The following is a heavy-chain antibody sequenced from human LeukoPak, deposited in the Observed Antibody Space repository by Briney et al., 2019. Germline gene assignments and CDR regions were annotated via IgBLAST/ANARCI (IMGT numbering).Heavy chain of an antibody. CDR3: ARGGEPTSLDNLNSFDY. CDR1: GFTFSSYA. J-gene: IGHJ4*02. CDR2: ISYDGSNK. V-gene: IGHV3-30-3*01. Sequence: GGSLRLSCAASGFTFSSYAMHWVRQAPGKGLEWVAVISYDGSNKYYADSVKGRFTISRDNSKNTLYLQMNSLRAEDTAVYYCARGGEPTSLDNLNSFDYWGQGTLVTVSS. D-gene: IGHD3-10*01.